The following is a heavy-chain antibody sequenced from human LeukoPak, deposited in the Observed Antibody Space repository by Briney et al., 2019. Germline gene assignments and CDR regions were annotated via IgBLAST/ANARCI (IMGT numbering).Heavy chain of an antibody. CDR1: GGTFSSYA. CDR3: ARQKSLGVAGTAPAFDY. J-gene: IGHJ4*02. V-gene: IGHV1-69*01. D-gene: IGHD6-19*01. Sequence: VASVKVSCKASGGTFSSYAISWVRQAPGQGLEWMGGIIPIFGTANYAQKFQGRVTITADESTSTAYMELSSLRSEDTAVYYCARQKSLGVAGTAPAFDYWGQGTLVTVSS. CDR2: IIPIFGTA.